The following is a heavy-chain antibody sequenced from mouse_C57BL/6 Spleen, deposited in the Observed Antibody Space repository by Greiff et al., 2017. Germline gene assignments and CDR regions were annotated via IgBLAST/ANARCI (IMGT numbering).Heavy chain of an antibody. CDR1: GYTFTSYW. CDR2: IYPGSGST. J-gene: IGHJ1*03. Sequence: QVQLQQPGAELVKPGASVKMSCKASGYTFTSYWITWVKQRPGQGLEWIGDIYPGSGSTNYNEKFKSKATLTVDTSSSTAYMQLSSLTSEDSAVYYCARRNYGSSLGYFDVWGTGTTVTVSS. V-gene: IGHV1-55*01. CDR3: ARRNYGSSLGYFDV. D-gene: IGHD1-1*01.